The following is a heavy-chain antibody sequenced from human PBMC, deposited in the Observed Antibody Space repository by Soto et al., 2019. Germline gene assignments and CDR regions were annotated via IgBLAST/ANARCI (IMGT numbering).Heavy chain of an antibody. V-gene: IGHV3-21*01. CDR2: IGSRTSDI. J-gene: IGHJ3*02. Sequence: VGSLRLSCAASGFTLSRHTMNWVRQAPGKGLEWVSFIGSRTSDIYYADSVKGRFTISRDNAKSSLYLDLTRLRAEDTAVYFCVRDYYDTSGYPNTFDMWGQGTMVTV. CDR3: VRDYYDTSGYPNTFDM. D-gene: IGHD3-22*01. CDR1: GFTLSRHT.